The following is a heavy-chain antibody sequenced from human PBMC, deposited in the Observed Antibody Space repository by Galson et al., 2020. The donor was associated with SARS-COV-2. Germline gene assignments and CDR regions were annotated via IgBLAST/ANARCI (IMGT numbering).Heavy chain of an antibody. V-gene: IGHV4-30-2*01. CDR3: ARLHYGEYAPEAFDI. Sequence: SETLSLTCAVSGGSISSGGYSWTWIRQPPGKGLEWIGYIYQSGATYYNPSLKSRVTISGDRSKNQFSLRLSSVTAADAAVYFCARLHYGEYAPEAFDIWGPGTRVTVAS. CDR2: IYQSGAT. CDR1: GGSISSGGYS. J-gene: IGHJ3*02. D-gene: IGHD4-17*01.